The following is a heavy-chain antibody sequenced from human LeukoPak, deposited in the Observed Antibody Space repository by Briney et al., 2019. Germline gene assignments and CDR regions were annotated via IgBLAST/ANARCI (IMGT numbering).Heavy chain of an antibody. D-gene: IGHD6-13*01. CDR3: ARGGIGHCDY. CDR1: GFTFSSYS. CDR2: IYSGGST. J-gene: IGHJ4*02. V-gene: IGHV3-53*01. Sequence: PGGSLRLSCAASGFTFSSYSMNWVRQAPGKGLEWVSIIYSGGSTYYADSVKGRFTISRDNSKNTLYLQMNSLRAEDTAIYYCARGGIGHCDYWGQGTLVTVSS.